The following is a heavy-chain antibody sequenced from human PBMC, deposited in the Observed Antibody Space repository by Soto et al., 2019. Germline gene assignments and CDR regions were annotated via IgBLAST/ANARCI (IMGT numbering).Heavy chain of an antibody. Sequence: GASVKVSCKACGYTFTTYSMHWVRQTPGHGLEWMGVINPSGGRTSYAQKFQGRVTMTRDTSTSTVHMELSNLRSEDTAVYFCARDGGYDVLTGHYILLYYLDNWGLGTLVTVSS. D-gene: IGHD3-9*01. CDR2: INPSGGRT. J-gene: IGHJ4*02. CDR3: ARDGGYDVLTGHYILLYYLDN. CDR1: GYTFTTYS. V-gene: IGHV1-46*01.